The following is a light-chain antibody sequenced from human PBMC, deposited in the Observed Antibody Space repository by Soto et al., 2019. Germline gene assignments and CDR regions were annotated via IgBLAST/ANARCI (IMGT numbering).Light chain of an antibody. CDR2: GAS. J-gene: IGKJ1*01. CDR1: QSVSNSD. V-gene: IGKV3-20*01. CDR3: QQYGGSPRT. Sequence: EIVLTQSPGSLSLSPGERVTLSCRASQSVSNSDLAWYQQKPGQAPRLLIFGASSRATGIPDRFSGSGSGTDFTLTISRLEPEDFAVYYCQQYGGSPRTFGQGTKVDIK.